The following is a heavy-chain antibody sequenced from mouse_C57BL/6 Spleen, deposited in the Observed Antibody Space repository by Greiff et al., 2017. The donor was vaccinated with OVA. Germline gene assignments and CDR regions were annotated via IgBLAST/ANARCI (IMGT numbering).Heavy chain of an antibody. CDR1: GYAFSSSW. D-gene: IGHD3-2*02. J-gene: IGHJ4*01. CDR2: IYPGDGDT. V-gene: IGHV1-82*01. Sequence: QVQLKQSGPELVKPGASVKISCKASGYAFSSSWMNWVKQRPGKGLEWIGRIYPGDGDTNYNGKFKGKATLTADKSSSTAYMQLSSLTSEDSAVYFCARWAQAVAMDYWGQGTSVTVSS. CDR3: ARWAQAVAMDY.